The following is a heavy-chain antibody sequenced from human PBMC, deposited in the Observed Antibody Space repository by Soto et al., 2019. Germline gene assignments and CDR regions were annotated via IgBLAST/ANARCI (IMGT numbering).Heavy chain of an antibody. J-gene: IGHJ4*02. CDR3: ARGVGPYYDFRSGYYIAH. D-gene: IGHD3-3*01. Sequence: QVQLQESGPGLVKPSQTLSLTCTVSGGSISSGGYYWSWIRQHPGKGLEWIGYIDYSGSTYYNPSLKSRVTISVDTSKNQFSLKRSSVTAADTAVYYCARGVGPYYDFRSGYYIAHWGQGTLVTVSS. V-gene: IGHV4-31*03. CDR1: GGSISSGGYY. CDR2: IDYSGST.